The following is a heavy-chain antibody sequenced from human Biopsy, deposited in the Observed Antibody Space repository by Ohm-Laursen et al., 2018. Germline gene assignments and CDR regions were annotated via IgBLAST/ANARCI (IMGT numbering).Heavy chain of an antibody. V-gene: IGHV4-4*08. CDR2: IYSSGRT. Sequence: SETLSLTCSVSGGSLNNHYWSWIRQSPGKGLEWLAYIYSSGRTNYNPSLKSRIIVSFDTSKNQLSLKGTSVTATDTAMYYCARHDRSGYWGLDYWGQGALVTVSA. CDR1: GGSLNNHY. J-gene: IGHJ4*02. D-gene: IGHD3-22*01. CDR3: ARHDRSGYWGLDY.